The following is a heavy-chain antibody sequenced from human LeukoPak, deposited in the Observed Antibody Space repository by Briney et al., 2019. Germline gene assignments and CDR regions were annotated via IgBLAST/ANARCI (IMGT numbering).Heavy chain of an antibody. CDR3: ARVGSSGWDIDY. CDR1: GGTFSSYT. J-gene: IGHJ4*02. CDR2: IIPILGIA. D-gene: IGHD6-19*01. Sequence: GASVKVSCKASGGTFSSYTISWVRQAPGQGLEWMGRIIPILGIANYAQKLQGRVTMTTDTSTSTAYMELRSLRSDDTAVYYCARVGSSGWDIDYWGQGTLVTVSS. V-gene: IGHV1-69*02.